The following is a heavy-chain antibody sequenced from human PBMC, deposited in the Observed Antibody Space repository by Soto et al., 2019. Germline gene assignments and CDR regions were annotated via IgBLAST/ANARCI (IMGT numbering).Heavy chain of an antibody. CDR1: GFTFSDYY. Sequence: GGSLRLSCAASGFTFSDYYMSWIRQAPGKGLEWVSVIYSGSSTYYADSVKGRFTISRDNSRNTLFLQMNSLRAEDTAIYYCVREVSAFDIWGQGTMVT. V-gene: IGHV3-53*01. CDR3: VREVSAFDI. J-gene: IGHJ3*02. CDR2: IYSGSST.